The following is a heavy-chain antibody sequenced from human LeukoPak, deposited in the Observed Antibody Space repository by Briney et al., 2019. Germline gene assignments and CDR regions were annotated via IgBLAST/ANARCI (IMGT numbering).Heavy chain of an antibody. Sequence: SETLPLTCAVYGGSFRGYYWSWIRQPPGKGLTWIGEINHCESTHYNQSLKSRFTISVDTSKNQSSLKLSSVTAPDTAVYYCARARQWLSQLDYWGQGTLVTVSS. V-gene: IGHV4-34*01. D-gene: IGHD6-19*01. CDR1: GGSFRGYY. CDR3: ARARQWLSQLDY. J-gene: IGHJ4*02. CDR2: INHCEST.